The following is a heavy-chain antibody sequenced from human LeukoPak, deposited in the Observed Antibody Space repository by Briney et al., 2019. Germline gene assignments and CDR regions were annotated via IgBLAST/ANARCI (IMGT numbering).Heavy chain of an antibody. D-gene: IGHD3-22*01. J-gene: IGHJ3*02. Sequence: SETLSLTCTVSGGSISSYYWSWIRQPPGNGLEWIGYIYYSGSTNYNPSLKSRVTISVDTSKNQFSLKLSSVTAADTAVYYCARVPMIVVPSAFDIWGQGTMVTVSS. V-gene: IGHV4-59*01. CDR2: IYYSGST. CDR3: ARVPMIVVPSAFDI. CDR1: GGSISSYY.